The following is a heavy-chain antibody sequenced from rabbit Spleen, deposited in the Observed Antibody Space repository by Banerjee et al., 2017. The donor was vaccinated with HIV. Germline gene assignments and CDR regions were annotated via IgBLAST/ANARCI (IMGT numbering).Heavy chain of an antibody. CDR2: IYGGSGGST. Sequence: QEQLVESGGGLVQPGASLTLTCTASGFSFSSSYDMCWVRQAPGRGLEWIGCIYGGSGGSTYYATWAKGRFTITKTSSTTVTLQMTSLTAADTATYFCARCNADNRDYDLWGPGTLVTVS. CDR3: ARCNADNRDYDL. V-gene: IGHV1S45*01. CDR1: GFSFSSSYD. J-gene: IGHJ4*01. D-gene: IGHD2-1*01.